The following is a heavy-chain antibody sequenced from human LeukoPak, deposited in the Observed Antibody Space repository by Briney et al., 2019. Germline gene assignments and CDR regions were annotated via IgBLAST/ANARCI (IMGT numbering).Heavy chain of an antibody. CDR2: IWYDGSNE. Sequence: GRSLRLSCAASGFTFSNYGMKWVRQAPGKGLQWVAVIWYDGSNEYYTGSVKGRFTISRDNAHNTLYLQMNSLRAEDTAVYYCARGSQSTWGFFAYWGQGTRVTVSS. CDR3: ARGSQSTWGFFAY. V-gene: IGHV3-33*01. J-gene: IGHJ4*02. CDR1: GFTFSNYG. D-gene: IGHD1-1*01.